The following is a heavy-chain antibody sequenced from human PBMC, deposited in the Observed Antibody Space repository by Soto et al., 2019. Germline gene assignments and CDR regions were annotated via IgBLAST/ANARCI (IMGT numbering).Heavy chain of an antibody. Sequence: RGSLLLFGAPDVFTFSIYAMCWVRQGPGKGLEWLAVVSIGGSTHYADSVRGRFTTSRDNSKNTLSLQMNSLTAEDTAVYFCAKRLGAGGQFDDWGQGAMVTGSS. CDR1: VFTFSIYA. CDR3: AKRLGAGGQFDD. CDR2: VSIGGST. V-gene: IGHV3-23*01. D-gene: IGHD1-26*01. J-gene: IGHJ4*02.